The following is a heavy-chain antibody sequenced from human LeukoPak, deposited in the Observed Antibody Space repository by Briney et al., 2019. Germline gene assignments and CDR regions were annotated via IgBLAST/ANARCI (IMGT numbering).Heavy chain of an antibody. J-gene: IGHJ4*02. CDR1: GSTFPSYG. CDR3: ARDVIYDILTGYSLGLDY. V-gene: IGHV1-18*01. CDR2: ISAYKGNT. Sequence: ASGRVSCTPSGSTFPSYGTIWVRQAPGQGLEWMGGISAYKGNTNYAQKLQGRVTMTTDTSTSTAYMELRSLRSDDTAVYYCARDVIYDILTGYSLGLDYWGQGTLVTVSS. D-gene: IGHD3-9*01.